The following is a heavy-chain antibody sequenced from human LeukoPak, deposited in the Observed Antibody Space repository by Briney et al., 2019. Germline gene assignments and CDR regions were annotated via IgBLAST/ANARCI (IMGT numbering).Heavy chain of an antibody. CDR3: ATLYYYDSSGYYRN. V-gene: IGHV1-69*01. CDR2: IIPIFGTA. D-gene: IGHD3-22*01. J-gene: IGHJ4*02. CDR1: GRTFSSYA. Sequence: GSSVKVSCKASGRTFSSYAISWVRQAPGQGLEWMGGIIPIFGTANYAQKFQGRVTITADESTSTAYMELSSLRSEDTAVYYCATLYYYDSSGYYRNWGQGTLVTVSS.